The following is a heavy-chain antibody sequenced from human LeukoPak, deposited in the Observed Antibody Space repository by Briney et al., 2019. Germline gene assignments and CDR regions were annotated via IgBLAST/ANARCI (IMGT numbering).Heavy chain of an antibody. D-gene: IGHD2-8*01. Sequence: PSETLSLTCADYGGSFSGYYWSWIRQPPGKGLEWIGEINHSGSTNYNPSLKSRVTISVDTSKNQFSLKLSSVTAADTAVYYCARGAGYCTNGVCRTFYMDVWGKGTTVTVSS. CDR1: GGSFSGYY. CDR3: ARGAGYCTNGVCRTFYMDV. J-gene: IGHJ6*03. V-gene: IGHV4-34*01. CDR2: INHSGST.